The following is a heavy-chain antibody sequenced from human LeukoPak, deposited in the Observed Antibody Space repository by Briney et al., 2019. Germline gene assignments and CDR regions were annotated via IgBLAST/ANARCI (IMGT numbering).Heavy chain of an antibody. D-gene: IGHD6-6*01. CDR2: ISSSSSYI. Sequence: GGSLRLSCAASGFTFSSYSMNWVRQAPGKGLEWVSSISSSSSYIYYADSVKGRFTISRDNAKNSLYLQMNSLRAEDTAVYYCARDAVRGSSSSSPAFDIWGQGTMVTVSS. V-gene: IGHV3-21*01. J-gene: IGHJ3*02. CDR1: GFTFSSYS. CDR3: ARDAVRGSSSSSPAFDI.